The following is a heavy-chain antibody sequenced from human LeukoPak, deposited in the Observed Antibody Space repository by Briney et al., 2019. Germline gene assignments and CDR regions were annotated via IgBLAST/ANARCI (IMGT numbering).Heavy chain of an antibody. V-gene: IGHV7-4-1*02. CDR1: GYTFTSYA. J-gene: IGHJ6*03. CDR3: ARVRSSGWYDYYYYMDV. CDR2: INTNTGNP. D-gene: IGHD6-19*01. Sequence: ASVKVSCKASGYTFTSYAMNWVRQAPGQGLEWMGWINTNTGNPTYAQGFTGRFVFSLDTSVSTAYLQISSLKAADTAVYYCARVRSSGWYDYYYYMDVWGKGTTVTVSS.